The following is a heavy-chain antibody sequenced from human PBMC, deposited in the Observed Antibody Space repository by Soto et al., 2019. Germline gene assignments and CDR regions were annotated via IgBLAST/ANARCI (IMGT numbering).Heavy chain of an antibody. D-gene: IGHD6-13*01. CDR3: AGDQGASVYQVNNRNYWFQP. CDR2: IIPIFGTA. J-gene: IGHJ5*02. V-gene: IGHV1-69*01. CDR1: GGTFSSYA. Sequence: QVQLVQSGAEVKKPGSSVKVSCKASGGTFSSYAISWVRQAPGQGLEWMGGIIPIFGTANYAQKFQGRVTNNAGESTSTGYMELSRLRSEDTAVYYCAGDQGASVYQVNNRNYWFQPWGQGTLVTVSS.